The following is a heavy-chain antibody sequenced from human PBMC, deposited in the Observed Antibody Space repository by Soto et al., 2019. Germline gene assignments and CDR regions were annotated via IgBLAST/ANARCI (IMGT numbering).Heavy chain of an antibody. Sequence: GGSLRLSCAASGFTFSSYSMNWVRQAPGKGLEWVSYISSSSSTIYYADSVKGRFTISRDNAKNSLYLQMNSLRAEDTAVYYCARVGVDDYGDYDPHYYYYYMDVWGKGTTVTVSS. CDR3: ARVGVDDYGDYDPHYYYYYMDV. J-gene: IGHJ6*03. CDR1: GFTFSSYS. D-gene: IGHD4-17*01. V-gene: IGHV3-48*01. CDR2: ISSSSSTI.